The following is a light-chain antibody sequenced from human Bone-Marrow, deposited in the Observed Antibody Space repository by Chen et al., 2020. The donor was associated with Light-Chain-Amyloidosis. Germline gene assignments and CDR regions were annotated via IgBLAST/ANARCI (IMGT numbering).Light chain of an antibody. CDR2: RDT. V-gene: IGLV3-25*03. CDR3: QSADSSGTYEVI. CDR1: DLPTKY. Sequence: SYELTQPPSLSVSPGQTAMITRSGDDLPTKYAYWYQQKPGQAPVLVIHRDTERPSGISERFSGSISGTTATLTISGVQAEDEADYHCQSADSSGTYEVIFGGGTKLTVL. J-gene: IGLJ2*01.